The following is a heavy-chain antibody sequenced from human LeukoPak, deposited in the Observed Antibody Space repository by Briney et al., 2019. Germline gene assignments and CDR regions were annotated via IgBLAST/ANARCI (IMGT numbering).Heavy chain of an antibody. V-gene: IGHV3-23*01. J-gene: IGHJ3*02. CDR3: AKVATPNTLDALDI. D-gene: IGHD1/OR15-1a*01. Sequence: GGSLRLSCAASGFTFSNAWMSWVRQAPGKGLEWVSLVSLSDNIFYADSVKGRFTISRDNSKSTVHLQMDSLRVDDTAVYYCAKVATPNTLDALDIWGQGTLVTVSS. CDR2: VSLSDNI. CDR1: GFTFSNAW.